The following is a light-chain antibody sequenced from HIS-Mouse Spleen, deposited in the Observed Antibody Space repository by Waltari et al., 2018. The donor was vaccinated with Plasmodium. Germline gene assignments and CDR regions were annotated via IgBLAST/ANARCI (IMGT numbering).Light chain of an antibody. CDR1: NIGSKS. V-gene: IGLV3-21*02. J-gene: IGLJ2*01. Sequence: SYVLTQPPSVSVAPGQTARITCGGNNIGSKSVHWYQQKPGQAPVLVVYDDSDRPSWIPERFSGSNSGNPSTLTLSRVEAGDEADYYCQVWDSSSDHVVFGGGTKLTVL. CDR3: QVWDSSSDHVV. CDR2: DDS.